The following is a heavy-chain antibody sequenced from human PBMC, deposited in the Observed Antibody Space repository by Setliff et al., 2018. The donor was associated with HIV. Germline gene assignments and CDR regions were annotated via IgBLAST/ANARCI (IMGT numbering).Heavy chain of an antibody. D-gene: IGHD6-13*01. V-gene: IGHV4-38-2*02. CDR1: GYSISSGYY. Sequence: KPSETLSLTCAVSGYSISSGYYWGWIRQPPGKGLEWIGSIYHSGSTYYNPSLKSRVTISLDTSKNQFSLKLSSVTAADTAVYYCARDTRAAAGRGWYFDLWGRGTLVTVSS. J-gene: IGHJ2*01. CDR3: ARDTRAAAGRGWYFDL. CDR2: IYHSGST.